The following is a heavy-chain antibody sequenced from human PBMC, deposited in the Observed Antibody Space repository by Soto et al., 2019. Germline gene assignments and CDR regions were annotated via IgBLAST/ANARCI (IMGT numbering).Heavy chain of an antibody. J-gene: IGHJ6*03. V-gene: IGHV3-48*01. CDR3: ARESHDYDFWSSVALYYYYMDV. CDR2: ISSSSSTI. D-gene: IGHD3-3*01. CDR1: GFTFSSYS. Sequence: PGGSLRLSCAASGFTFSSYSMNWVRQAPGKGLEWVSYISSSSSTIYYADSLKGRFTISRDNAKNSLYLQMNSLRAEDTAVYYCARESHDYDFWSSVALYYYYMDVWGKGTTVTVSS.